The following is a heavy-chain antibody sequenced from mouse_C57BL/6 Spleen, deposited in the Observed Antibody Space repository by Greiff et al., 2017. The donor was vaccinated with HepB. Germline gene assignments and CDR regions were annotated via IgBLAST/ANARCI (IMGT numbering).Heavy chain of an antibody. Sequence: DVHLVESGGGLVQSGRSLRLSCATSGFTFSDFYMEWVRQAPGKGLEWIAASRNKANDYTTEYSASVKGRFIVSRDTSQSILYLQMNALRAEDTAIYYCARDRGNYYAMDYWGQGTSVTVSS. V-gene: IGHV7-1*01. J-gene: IGHJ4*01. CDR3: ARDRGNYYAMDY. CDR2: SRNKANDYTT. CDR1: GFTFSDFY.